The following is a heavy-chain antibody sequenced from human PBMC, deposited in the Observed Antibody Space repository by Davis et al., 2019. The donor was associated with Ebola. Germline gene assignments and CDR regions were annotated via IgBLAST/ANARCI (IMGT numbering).Heavy chain of an antibody. CDR1: GFTFSSYS. CDR3: ARDLSSWYRGLFDY. J-gene: IGHJ4*02. CDR2: ISSSSSYI. D-gene: IGHD6-13*01. V-gene: IGHV3-21*01. Sequence: GESLKLSCAASGFTFSSYSMNWVRQAPGKGLEWVSSISSSSSYIYYADSVEGRFTISRDNAKNSLYLQMNSLRAEDTAVYYCARDLSSWYRGLFDYWGQGTLVTVSS.